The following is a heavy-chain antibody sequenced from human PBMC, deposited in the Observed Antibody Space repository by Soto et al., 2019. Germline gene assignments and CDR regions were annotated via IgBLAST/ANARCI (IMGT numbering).Heavy chain of an antibody. Sequence: GASVKVSCKASGFTFTSSAVQWVRQARGQRLEWIGWIVVGSGNTNYAQKFQERVTITRDMSTSTAYMELSSLRSEDTAVYYCAASGWDFWTGYYPYVPPTYGMDVWGQGTKVTVYS. D-gene: IGHD3-3*01. CDR2: IVVGSGNT. CDR3: AASGWDFWTGYYPYVPPTYGMDV. CDR1: GFTFTSSA. J-gene: IGHJ6*02. V-gene: IGHV1-58*01.